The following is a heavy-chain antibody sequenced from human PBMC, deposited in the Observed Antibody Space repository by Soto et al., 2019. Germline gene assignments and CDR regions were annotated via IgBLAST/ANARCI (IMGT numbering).Heavy chain of an antibody. V-gene: IGHV1-69*12. CDR2: IIPIFGTV. J-gene: IGHJ2*01. Sequence: QVQLVQSGAEVKKHGSSVKVSCKASGGTFSHYPVSWVRQAPGQGLEWMGGIIPIFGTVNYAQKFQGRLTITADESPSTAYMELSSPRSEDTAVYYCARGNHRWLQLWYFDIWGRGALVTVSS. D-gene: IGHD5-12*01. CDR3: ARGNHRWLQLWYFDI. CDR1: GGTFSHYP.